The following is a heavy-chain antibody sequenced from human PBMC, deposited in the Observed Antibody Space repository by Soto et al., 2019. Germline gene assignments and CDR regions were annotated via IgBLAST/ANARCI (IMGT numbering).Heavy chain of an antibody. D-gene: IGHD3-22*01. CDR2: ITSSGSAI. CDR3: AKDREYYYDSSGYYPLDFDY. CDR1: GFTFSSYS. V-gene: IGHV3-48*01. J-gene: IGHJ4*02. Sequence: PGGSLRLSCEASGFTFSSYSMNWVRQAPGKGLQWVSFITSSGSAIYYADSVKGRFTISRDNSKNTLYLQMNSLRAEDTAVYYCAKDREYYYDSSGYYPLDFDYWGQGTLVTVSS.